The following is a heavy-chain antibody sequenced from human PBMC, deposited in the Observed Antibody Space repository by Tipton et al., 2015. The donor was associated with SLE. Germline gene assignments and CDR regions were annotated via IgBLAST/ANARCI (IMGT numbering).Heavy chain of an antibody. Sequence: QVQLVQSGAEVKKPGASVKVSCKASGYTFTSYDINWVRQATGQGLEWMGWMNPNSGNTGYAQKFQGRVTMTRNTSISTAYMELSSLRSDDTAVYYCARDLPRPLIVVVVAADGGCYYGMDVWGQGTTVTVSS. CDR1: GYTFTSYD. CDR2: MNPNSGNT. D-gene: IGHD2-15*01. V-gene: IGHV1-8*01. CDR3: ARDLPRPLIVVVVAADGGCYYGMDV. J-gene: IGHJ6*02.